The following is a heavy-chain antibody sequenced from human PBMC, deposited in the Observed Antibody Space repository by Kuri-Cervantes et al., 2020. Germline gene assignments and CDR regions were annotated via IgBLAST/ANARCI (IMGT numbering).Heavy chain of an antibody. CDR3: ARDSQYYYDSSGSDAFDI. D-gene: IGHD3-22*01. CDR2: IYYSGST. J-gene: IGHJ3*02. CDR1: GGSISSYY. V-gene: IGHV4-59*12. Sequence: SETLSLTCTVSGGSISSYYWSWIRQPPGKGLEWIGYIYYSGSTSYNPSLKSRVTISVDTSKNQFSLKLSSVTAAGTAVYYCARDSQYYYDSSGSDAFDIWGQGTMVTVSS.